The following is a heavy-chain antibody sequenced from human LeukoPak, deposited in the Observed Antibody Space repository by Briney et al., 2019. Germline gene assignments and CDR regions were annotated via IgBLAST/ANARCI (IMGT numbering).Heavy chain of an antibody. V-gene: IGHV3-48*02. J-gene: IGHJ4*02. CDR1: GFTFSRYM. Sequence: PAGGPLRLSYAASGFTFSRYMMNCVPEAPGKGLECVSYINSNSRTIYYADSVKGRFTVSRDNAKNSLYLQMDSLRDEDTAVYYCARDPTISGSYSDYWGQGTLVTVSS. CDR2: INSNSRTI. D-gene: IGHD1-26*01. CDR3: ARDPTISGSYSDY.